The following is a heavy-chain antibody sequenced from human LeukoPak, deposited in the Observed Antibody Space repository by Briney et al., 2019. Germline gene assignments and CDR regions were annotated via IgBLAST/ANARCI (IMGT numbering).Heavy chain of an antibody. Sequence: GGSLRLSCAASGFTFTSYWMNWVRQAPGKGLEWVPTIKPDGSEKYYVDSVKGRFTISRDNAKNSLYLQMNSLRAEDTAVYYCARGGAGHSSGWYASYYWGQGTLVTVSS. J-gene: IGHJ4*02. CDR1: GFTFTSYW. CDR3: ARGGAGHSSGWYASYY. D-gene: IGHD6-19*01. CDR2: IKPDGSEK. V-gene: IGHV3-7*01.